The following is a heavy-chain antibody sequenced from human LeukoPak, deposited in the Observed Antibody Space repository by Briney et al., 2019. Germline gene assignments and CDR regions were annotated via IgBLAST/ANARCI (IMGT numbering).Heavy chain of an antibody. Sequence: SQTLSLTCAVSGGSISSGGYSWSWIRQPPGKGLEWIGYIYHSGSTYYNPSLKSRVTISVDRSKNQFSLKLSPVTAADTAVYYCARGESATMVRGVGSYGMDVWGQGTTVTVSS. J-gene: IGHJ6*02. CDR2: IYHSGST. CDR3: ARGESATMVRGVGSYGMDV. V-gene: IGHV4-30-2*01. D-gene: IGHD3-10*01. CDR1: GGSISSGGYS.